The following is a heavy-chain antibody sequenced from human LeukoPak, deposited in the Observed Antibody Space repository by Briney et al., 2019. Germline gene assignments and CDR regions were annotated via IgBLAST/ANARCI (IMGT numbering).Heavy chain of an antibody. CDR3: ARRAPHYYDSSGYYGAFDI. CDR1: GYPIRNGYF. CDR2: IYHGGNT. Sequence: PSETLSLTCTVSGYPIRNGYFWSWVRQPPGKGLEWIGSIYHGGNTYYNPSLKSRVTISVDTSKNQFSLKLTSVTAADTAVYYCARRAPHYYDSSGYYGAFDIWGQGTMVTVSS. D-gene: IGHD3-22*01. V-gene: IGHV4-38-2*02. J-gene: IGHJ3*02.